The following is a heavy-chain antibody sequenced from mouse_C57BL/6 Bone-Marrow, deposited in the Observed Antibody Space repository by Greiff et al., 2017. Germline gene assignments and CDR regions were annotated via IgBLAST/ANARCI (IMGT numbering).Heavy chain of an antibody. CDR3: TRPPLRGFAY. J-gene: IGHJ3*01. CDR2: IDPETGGT. CDR1: GYTFTDYE. V-gene: IGHV1-15*01. Sequence: QVQLQQSGAELVRPGASVTLSCKASGYTFTDYEMHWVKQTPVHGLEWIGAIDPETGGTAYNQKFKGKAILTADKSSSTAYMELRSLTSEDSAVXYCTRPPLRGFAYWGQGTLVTVSA. D-gene: IGHD1-1*01.